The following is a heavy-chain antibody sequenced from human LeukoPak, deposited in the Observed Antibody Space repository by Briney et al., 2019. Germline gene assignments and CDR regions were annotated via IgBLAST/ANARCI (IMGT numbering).Heavy chain of an antibody. J-gene: IGHJ4*02. CDR2: ISYDGSNK. Sequence: GGSLRLSCAASGFSFSSYGMHWVRQAPGKGLEWVAGISYDGSNKYYADSVKGRFTISRDDSKNTLYLRMNSLRAEDTAVYYCAKDEDHDYGDYYFDSWGQGTLVTVSS. D-gene: IGHD4-17*01. V-gene: IGHV3-30*18. CDR1: GFSFSSYG. CDR3: AKDEDHDYGDYYFDS.